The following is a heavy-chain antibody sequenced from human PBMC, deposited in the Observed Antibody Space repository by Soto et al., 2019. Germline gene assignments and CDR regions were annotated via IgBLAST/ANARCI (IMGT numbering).Heavy chain of an antibody. D-gene: IGHD5-12*01. CDR2: IDHRGTT. J-gene: IGHJ4*02. CDR1: GASVNSNY. V-gene: IGHV4-59*02. Sequence: QAQLHESGPGLVKPSETLSLSCTVSGASVNSNYWSWIRQSPGKGLEWIGYIDHRGTTNYNPSLKGRFPISSATPKNQFPLRLSSVTAVDTAVYYCATGGGWLPDTWGQGTLVTVSS. CDR3: ATGGGWLPDT.